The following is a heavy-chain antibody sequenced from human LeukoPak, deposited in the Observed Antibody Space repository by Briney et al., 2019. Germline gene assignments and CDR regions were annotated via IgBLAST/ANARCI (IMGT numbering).Heavy chain of an antibody. Sequence: GGSLTLAWPAPGFTVSSYATSCDRQAPGKGPVWVPGISGSGGSTYYADAVKGRCTISRDNAKNTLSLQMNSLRAEDTAVYYCAKDLVAVAGPIDYWGQGTLVTVSS. V-gene: IGHV3-23*01. CDR3: AKDLVAVAGPIDY. CDR2: ISGSGGST. J-gene: IGHJ4*02. CDR1: GFTVSSYA. D-gene: IGHD6-19*01.